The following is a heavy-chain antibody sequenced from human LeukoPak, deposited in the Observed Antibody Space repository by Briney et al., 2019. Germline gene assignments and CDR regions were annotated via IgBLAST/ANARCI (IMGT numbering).Heavy chain of an antibody. D-gene: IGHD3-22*01. V-gene: IGHV4-59*08. CDR1: GGSISSYY. J-gene: IGHJ3*02. CDR2: IYYSGSA. CDR3: ATGTHGNYDSGAFDI. Sequence: PSETLSLTCTVSGGSISSYYWSWIWQPPGKGLEWIGYIYYSGSANYNPSLKSRVTISVDTSKNQFSLRLSSVTAADTAVYYCATGTHGNYDSGAFDIWGQGTMVTVSS.